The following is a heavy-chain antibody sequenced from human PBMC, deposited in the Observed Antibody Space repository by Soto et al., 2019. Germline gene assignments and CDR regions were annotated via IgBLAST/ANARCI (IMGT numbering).Heavy chain of an antibody. Sequence: SETLSLTCTVSGGSISSGDYYWSWIRQPPGKGLEWIGYIYYSGSTYYNPSLKSRVTISVDTSKNQFSLKLSSVTAADTAVYYCARDPSGYYDSSGSQFDYWGQGTLVTVSS. CDR2: IYYSGST. V-gene: IGHV4-30-4*01. CDR3: ARDPSGYYDSSGSQFDY. CDR1: GGSISSGDYY. D-gene: IGHD3-22*01. J-gene: IGHJ4*02.